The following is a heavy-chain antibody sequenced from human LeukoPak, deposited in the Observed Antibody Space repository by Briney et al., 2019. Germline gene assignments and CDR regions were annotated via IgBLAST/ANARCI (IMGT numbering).Heavy chain of an antibody. D-gene: IGHD5-12*01. CDR1: GYTFTGYY. V-gene: IGHV1-2*02. Sequence: ASVKVSCQASGYTFTGYYMHWVRQPPGQGREWMGWVNPNSGGTNYAQNFQGRVTMTRDTSISTAFMELSRLRSDDTAVYYCATTVYSGYDLDFDYWGQGTLVNVSS. CDR3: ATTVYSGYDLDFDY. J-gene: IGHJ4*02. CDR2: VNPNSGGT.